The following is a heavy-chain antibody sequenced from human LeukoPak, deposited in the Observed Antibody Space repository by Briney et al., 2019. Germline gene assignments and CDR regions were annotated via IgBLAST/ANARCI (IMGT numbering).Heavy chain of an antibody. D-gene: IGHD3-22*01. CDR1: GFTVSSNY. CDR3: ARVSFTMIAFDY. J-gene: IGHJ4*02. Sequence: GGSLRLSCAASGFTVSSNYMSWVRQAPGKGLEWVSVIYSGGSTYYADSVKGRFTISRDNSKNTLYLQMNSQRAEDTAVYYCARVSFTMIAFDYWGQGTLVTVSS. V-gene: IGHV3-53*01. CDR2: IYSGGST.